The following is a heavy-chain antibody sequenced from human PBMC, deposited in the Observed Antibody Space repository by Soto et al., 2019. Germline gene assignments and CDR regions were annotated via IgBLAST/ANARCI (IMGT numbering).Heavy chain of an antibody. V-gene: IGHV3-9*01. CDR2: ISWNGGNI. CDR1: GFIFDNSG. D-gene: IGHD2-21*01. Sequence: EVQLVESGGGLVQPGRSLRLSCAASGFIFDNSGMHWVRQAPGKGLEWVSGISWNGGNIGYADSVRGRFSISRDNAKDSLFLQMDSLSPDDTAFYYCVKAGVRDLIVEVPVSFDNWGQGTLVTVSS. CDR3: VKAGVRDLIVEVPVSFDN. J-gene: IGHJ4*02.